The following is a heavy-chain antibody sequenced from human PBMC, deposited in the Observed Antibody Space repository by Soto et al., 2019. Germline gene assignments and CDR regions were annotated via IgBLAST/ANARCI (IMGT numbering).Heavy chain of an antibody. CDR2: IYSGGNS. Sequence: PGGSLRLSCTTLGFTVSSRHMSWVRQAPGKGLDWVSVIYSGGNSYYAVSVKGRFTISRDNTKDSLYLQRNSLRAEDTAVYYCARDFSEFLVVPAGLGENWFDPWGQGTLVTVSS. J-gene: IGHJ5*02. CDR1: GFTVSSRH. D-gene: IGHD2-2*01. CDR3: ARDFSEFLVVPAGLGENWFDP. V-gene: IGHV3-53*01.